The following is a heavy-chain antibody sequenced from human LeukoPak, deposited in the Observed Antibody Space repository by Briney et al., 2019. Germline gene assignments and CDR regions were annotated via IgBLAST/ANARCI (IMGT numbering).Heavy chain of an antibody. CDR3: ARASYSAYYFDY. V-gene: IGHV4-39*01. Sequence: SETLSLTCTVSGGSISSSSYYWGWIRQPPGKGLEWIGSIYYSGSTYYNPSLKSRVTISVDTSKNQFSLKLSSVTAADTAVYYCARASYSAYYFDYWGQGTLVTVSS. CDR2: IYYSGST. CDR1: GGSISSSSYY. J-gene: IGHJ4*02. D-gene: IGHD2-21*01.